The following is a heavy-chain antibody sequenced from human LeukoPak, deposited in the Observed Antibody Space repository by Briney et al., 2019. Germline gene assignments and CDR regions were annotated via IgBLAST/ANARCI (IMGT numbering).Heavy chain of an antibody. D-gene: IGHD1-26*01. CDR3: ARVRGWELYDAFDI. V-gene: IGHV3-21*01. J-gene: IGHJ3*02. CDR2: ISSSSSYI. Sequence: GGSLRLSCAASGFTFSSYSMNWVRQAPGKGLEWVSSISSSSSYIYYADSVKGRFTISRDNAKNSLYLQMNSLRAEDTAVYYCARVRGWELYDAFDIWAKGQWSPSLQ. CDR1: GFTFSSYS.